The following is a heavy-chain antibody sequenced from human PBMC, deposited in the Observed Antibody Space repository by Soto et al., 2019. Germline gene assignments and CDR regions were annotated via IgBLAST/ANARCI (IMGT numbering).Heavy chain of an antibody. CDR1: GYTFTSYD. J-gene: IGHJ6*03. CDR2: MNPNSGNT. CDR3: ARQKQARSLYYYYYYMDV. V-gene: IGHV1-8*01. Sequence: ASVKVSCKASGYTFTSYDINWVRQATGQGLEWMGWMNPNSGNTGYAQKFQGRVTMTRNTSISTAYMELSSLRSEETAVYYCARQKQARSLYYYYYYMDVWGKGTTVTVSS.